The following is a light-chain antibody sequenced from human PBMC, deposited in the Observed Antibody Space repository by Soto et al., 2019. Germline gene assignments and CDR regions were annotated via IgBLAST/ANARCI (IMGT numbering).Light chain of an antibody. CDR2: GAS. J-gene: IGKJ1*01. CDR3: QQYGSSPWT. CDR1: QRVSNSY. V-gene: IGKV3-20*01. Sequence: IVLTQSPGTLSLSPGERATLSCRASQRVSNSYLAWYQQKPGQAPRLLMYGASSRATGIPDRFSGSGSGTDFTLTISRLEPEDFAVYYCQQYGSSPWTFGQGTKVEIK.